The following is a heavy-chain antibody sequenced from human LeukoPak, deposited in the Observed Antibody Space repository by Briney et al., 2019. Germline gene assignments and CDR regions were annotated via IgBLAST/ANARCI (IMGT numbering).Heavy chain of an antibody. V-gene: IGHV5-51*01. J-gene: IGHJ4*02. D-gene: IGHD3-22*01. CDR2: IYPGDSDT. Sequence: GESLKISCKGSGYSFTSYWIGWVRQMPGKGLEWMGIIYPGDSDTRYNPSFQGQVTISADKSISTAYLQWSSLKASDTAMYYCARLAGYDSSGYYPEAFDYWGQGTLVTVSS. CDR3: ARLAGYDSSGYYPEAFDY. CDR1: GYSFTSYW.